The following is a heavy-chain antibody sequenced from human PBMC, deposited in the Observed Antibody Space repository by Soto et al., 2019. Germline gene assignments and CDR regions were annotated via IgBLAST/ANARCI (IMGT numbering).Heavy chain of an antibody. V-gene: IGHV3-48*03. D-gene: IGHD3-16*02. CDR2: ISSDGKTA. J-gene: IGHJ4*02. CDR1: GLTFRNYA. Sequence: PGGSLRLSCAASGLTFRNYAMNWVRQAPGKGLEWVSKISSDGKTAYYADSVKGRFTISRDNPKNSLYLEMNSLRTEDAALYYCLSGKYDYAWGSYRPPDYWGQGTLVTVS. CDR3: LSGKYDYAWGSYRPPDY.